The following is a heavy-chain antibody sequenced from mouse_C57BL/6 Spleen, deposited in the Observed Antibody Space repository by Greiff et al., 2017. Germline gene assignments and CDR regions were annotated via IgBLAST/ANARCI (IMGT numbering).Heavy chain of an antibody. V-gene: IGHV1-82*01. CDR2: IYPGDGDT. CDR3: ARYYGSSSYYFDY. J-gene: IGHJ2*01. D-gene: IGHD1-1*01. Sequence: QVQLKESGPELVKPGASVKISCKASGYAFSSSWMNWVKQRPGKGLEWIGRIYPGDGDTNYNGKFKGKATLTADKSSSTAYMQLSSLTSEDSAVYFCARYYGSSSYYFDYWGQGTTRTVSS. CDR1: GYAFSSSW.